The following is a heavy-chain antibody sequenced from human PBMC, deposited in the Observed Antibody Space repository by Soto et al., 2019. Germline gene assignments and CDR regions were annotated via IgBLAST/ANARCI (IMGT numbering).Heavy chain of an antibody. CDR3: AKGPYYDILTGMDV. Sequence: GGSLRLSCAASGFPFSSYAMSWVRQAPGKGLEWVSAISGSGGSTYYADSVKGRFTISRDNSKNTLYLQMNSLRAEDTAVYYCAKGPYYDILTGMDVWGKGTTVTVSS. CDR1: GFPFSSYA. V-gene: IGHV3-23*01. CDR2: ISGSGGST. D-gene: IGHD3-9*01. J-gene: IGHJ6*03.